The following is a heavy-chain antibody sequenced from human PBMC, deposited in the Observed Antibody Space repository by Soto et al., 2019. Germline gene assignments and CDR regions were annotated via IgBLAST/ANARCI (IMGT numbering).Heavy chain of an antibody. Sequence: QLHLRESGPGLVKPSETLSLSCTVSGGSFTSSSYYWGWIRQPPGKGLEWIGSIYYSGSTYYNPSLKSRVTISVDTSKNQFSLKLSSVTAADTSVYYCATQEVGGRYVYTFDPWGQGTLVTVSS. V-gene: IGHV4-39*01. CDR2: IYYSGST. CDR1: GGSFTSSSYY. J-gene: IGHJ5*02. CDR3: ATQEVGGRYVYTFDP. D-gene: IGHD1-26*01.